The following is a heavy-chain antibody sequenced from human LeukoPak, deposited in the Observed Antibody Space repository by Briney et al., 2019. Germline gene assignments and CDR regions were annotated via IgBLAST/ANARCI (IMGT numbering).Heavy chain of an antibody. J-gene: IGHJ5*02. Sequence: PGGSLRLSCAASGFTFSSYAMSWVRQAPGKGLEWVSGISGSGGATYYAGSVQGRFTISRDNSKNTLYLQMNNLRVEDTAVYYCAKPKYCGSTSCSSFDPWGQGTLVTVSS. CDR2: ISGSGGAT. CDR1: GFTFSSYA. D-gene: IGHD2-2*01. CDR3: AKPKYCGSTSCSSFDP. V-gene: IGHV3-23*01.